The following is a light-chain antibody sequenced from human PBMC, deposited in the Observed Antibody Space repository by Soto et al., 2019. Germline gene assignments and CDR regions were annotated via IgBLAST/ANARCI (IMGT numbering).Light chain of an antibody. V-gene: IGKV3D-20*02. CDR3: QQRSNWPPEIT. Sequence: DIVMTQSPATLSLSPGDSATLSCRGSQSVSSSYLAWYQQKPGQAPRLLIYDASNRATGVPARFSGSGSGTDFTLNVSSLEPEDFALYYCQQRSNWPPEITFGQGTRLEIK. CDR2: DAS. CDR1: QSVSSSY. J-gene: IGKJ5*01.